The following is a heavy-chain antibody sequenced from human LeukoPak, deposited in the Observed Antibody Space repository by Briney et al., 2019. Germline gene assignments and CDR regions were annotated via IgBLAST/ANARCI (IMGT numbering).Heavy chain of an antibody. D-gene: IGHD3-10*01. CDR3: ARDLLNYGSAYYDVGIFDS. J-gene: IGHJ4*02. V-gene: IGHV3-30*04. Sequence: GRSLRLSCEASGFSFSTSGVHWVRQAPGKGLEWMAVISKDGRKNHYADSVKGRFTNSRDNSKSTLFLQMNSLRPEDTAIYYCARDLLNYGSAYYDVGIFDSWGQGTLVTVSS. CDR1: GFSFSTSG. CDR2: ISKDGRKN.